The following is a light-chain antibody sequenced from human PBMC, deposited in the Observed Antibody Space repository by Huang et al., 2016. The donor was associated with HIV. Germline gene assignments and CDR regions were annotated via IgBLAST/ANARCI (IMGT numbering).Light chain of an antibody. CDR1: QSVSSNY. CDR3: QQYGSSPGIT. CDR2: GAS. Sequence: EIVLTQSPGTLSLSPGERATLSCRASQSVSSNYLAWYQQKPGQAPRLLIYGASSSATGIPDRCSGSGSGTDFTLTISRLEPEDFAVYYCQQYGSSPGITFGQGTRLEIK. V-gene: IGKV3-20*01. J-gene: IGKJ5*01.